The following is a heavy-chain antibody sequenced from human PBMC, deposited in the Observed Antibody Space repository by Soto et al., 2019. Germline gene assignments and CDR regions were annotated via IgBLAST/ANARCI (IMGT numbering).Heavy chain of an antibody. CDR1: GGSISSSNW. CDR2: IYHSGST. D-gene: IGHD3-9*01. CDR3: ASGYYDILTGYKFYYYGMDV. V-gene: IGHV4-4*02. J-gene: IGHJ6*02. Sequence: SETLSLTCAVSGGSISSSNWGSCVRQPPGKGRGWIGEIYHSGSTKYNPSLRSRVTISVDKSKNQFSRKLSSVTAADTAAYYCASGYYDILTGYKFYYYGMDVWGQGTTVTVSS.